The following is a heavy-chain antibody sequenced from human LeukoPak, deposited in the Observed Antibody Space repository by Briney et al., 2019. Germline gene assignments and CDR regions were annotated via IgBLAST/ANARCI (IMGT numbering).Heavy chain of an antibody. V-gene: IGHV1-18*01. Sequence: ASVKVSCKSSGYTFTTYGISWVRQAPGQGLEWMGWISAYSGNTNYAQKVQGRVTMTTDTSTSTAYMELSSLRSDDTAVYYCARGVSIVLSGTAIDYWGQGTLVTVSS. CDR1: GYTFTTYG. D-gene: IGHD6-19*01. CDR2: ISAYSGNT. CDR3: ARGVSIVLSGTAIDY. J-gene: IGHJ4*02.